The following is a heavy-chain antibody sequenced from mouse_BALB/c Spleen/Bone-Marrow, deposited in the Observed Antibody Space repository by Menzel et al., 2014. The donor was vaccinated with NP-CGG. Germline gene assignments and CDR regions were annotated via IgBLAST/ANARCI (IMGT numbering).Heavy chain of an antibody. CDR1: GYTFTSYW. CDR3: ASYYGNYAY. CDR2: INPSNGRT. V-gene: IGHV1S81*02. Sequence: QVQLKESGAELVKPGASVKLSCKASGYTFTSYWMHWVKQKPGQGLEWIGEINPSNGRTNYNEKFKSKATLTVDKSSSTAYMQLSSLTSEDSAVYYFASYYGNYAYWGQGTLATVSA. D-gene: IGHD2-1*01. J-gene: IGHJ3*01.